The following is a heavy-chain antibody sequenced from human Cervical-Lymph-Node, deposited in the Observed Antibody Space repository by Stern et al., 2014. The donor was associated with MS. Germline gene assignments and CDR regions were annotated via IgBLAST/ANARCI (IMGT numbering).Heavy chain of an antibody. V-gene: IGHV1-18*01. D-gene: IGHD5-24*01. CDR1: GYTFGNYS. CDR3: ARGGATEINTITNAFDI. J-gene: IGHJ3*02. Sequence: VQLVESGAEVKKPGASVKVSCKASGYTFGNYSISWVRQAPGQGLEWMGWISGRKGKTNYSQRFQRRIAMASDTSTRTAYLESRSPRSDDTAIYYCARGGATEINTITNAFDIWGQGTVVTVSS. CDR2: ISGRKGKT.